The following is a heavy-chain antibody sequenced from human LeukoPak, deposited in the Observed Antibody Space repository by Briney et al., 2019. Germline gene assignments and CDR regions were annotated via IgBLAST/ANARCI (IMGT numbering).Heavy chain of an antibody. CDR2: ISGSGGST. D-gene: IGHD1-26*01. CDR3: AKGIYSGSPAAFDI. J-gene: IGHJ3*02. V-gene: IGHV3-23*01. CDR1: GFTFSSYA. Sequence: PGGSLRLSCAASGFTFSSYAMTWVRQAPGKGLEWVSGISGSGGSTYYAESVKGRFTISGDNSKNTLYLQMNSLRAEDTAVYYCAKGIYSGSPAAFDIWGQGTMVTVSS.